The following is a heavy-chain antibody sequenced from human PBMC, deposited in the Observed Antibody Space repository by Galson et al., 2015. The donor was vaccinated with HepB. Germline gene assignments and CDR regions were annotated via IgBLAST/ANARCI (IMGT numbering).Heavy chain of an antibody. CDR3: AKSTYSWNSKTDY. D-gene: IGHD1-26*01. V-gene: IGHV3-30*18. Sequence: SLRLSCAASGFAFSSYGMHWVRQAPGKGLEWVAVISYDGSNKYYADSVKGRFAISRDNSKNTLYLQMNSLRADDTAIYYCAKSTYSWNSKTDYWGQGTLVTVSS. CDR2: ISYDGSNK. CDR1: GFAFSSYG. J-gene: IGHJ4*02.